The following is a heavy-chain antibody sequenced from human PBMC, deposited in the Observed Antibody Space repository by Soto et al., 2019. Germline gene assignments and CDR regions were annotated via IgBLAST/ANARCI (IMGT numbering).Heavy chain of an antibody. D-gene: IGHD6-13*01. V-gene: IGHV1-46*01. J-gene: IGHJ4*02. CDR1: GYTFTNSY. Sequence: QVQLVQSGAEVKKPGASVKVSCKASGYTFTNSYIHWVRQAPGQGLEWMALLNPNGGSTNYAQNFHGRVTVTRNTSTSTVYMELTSLTSEDTAVYYCARNLAAGAYWGQGTLVTVSS. CDR2: LNPNGGST. CDR3: ARNLAAGAY.